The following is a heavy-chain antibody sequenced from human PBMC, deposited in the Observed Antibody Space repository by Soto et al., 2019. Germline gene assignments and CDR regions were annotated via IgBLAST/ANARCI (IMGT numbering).Heavy chain of an antibody. CDR1: GYSFTSHV. D-gene: IGHD3-22*01. V-gene: IGHV1-3*01. J-gene: IGHJ4*02. CDR3: ARGYYYDSSGYYFDN. CDR2: IKPGTGDT. Sequence: GASVKVSCKASGYSFTSHVIHWLRQAPGQRLEWVGWIKPGTGDTKFLQEFQGGLTITRDTSATTAYMELSNLRSGDTAVYYCARGYYYDSSGYYFDNWGQGTLVTVSS.